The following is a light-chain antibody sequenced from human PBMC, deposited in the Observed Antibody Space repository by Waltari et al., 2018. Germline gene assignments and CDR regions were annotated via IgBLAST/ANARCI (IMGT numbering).Light chain of an antibody. CDR1: QSVSNY. CDR2: DAS. CDR3: QQRNSWPIT. J-gene: IGKJ5*01. Sequence: EIVLTQSPATLSLFPGERATLSCRASQSVSNYLAWYHQKPGQAPRLLIFDASNRATGIPARFSGSGSGTDFTLTISSLEPEDSAVYYCQQRNSWPITFGQGTRLEI. V-gene: IGKV3-11*01.